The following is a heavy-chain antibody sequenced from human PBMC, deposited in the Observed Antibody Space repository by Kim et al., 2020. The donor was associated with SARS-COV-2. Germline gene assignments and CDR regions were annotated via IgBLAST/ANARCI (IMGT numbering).Heavy chain of an antibody. CDR1: GGSISSYY. D-gene: IGHD4-17*01. CDR2: IYYSGST. V-gene: IGHV4-59*08. Sequence: SETLSLTCTVSGGSISSYYWSWIRQPPGKGLEWIGYIYYSGSTNYNPSLKSRVTISVDTSKNQFSLKLSSGTAADTAVYYCARHAPAAVTQYRNVLAFDIWGQGTIVTVSS. J-gene: IGHJ3*02. CDR3: ARHAPAAVTQYRNVLAFDI.